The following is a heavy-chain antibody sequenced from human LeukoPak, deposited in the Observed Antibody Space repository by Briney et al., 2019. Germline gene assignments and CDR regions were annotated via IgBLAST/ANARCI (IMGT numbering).Heavy chain of an antibody. Sequence: SQTLSLTCAVYGGFFSGYYWSWIRQPPGEGLEWIGEINHSGSTNYNPSLKSRVTISVDTSKNQFSLKLSSVTAADTAVYYCARTFRESYYDFWSGYSTLDYWGQGTLVTVSS. J-gene: IGHJ4*02. V-gene: IGHV4-34*01. CDR3: ARTFRESYYDFWSGYSTLDY. CDR2: INHSGST. CDR1: GGFFSGYY. D-gene: IGHD3-3*01.